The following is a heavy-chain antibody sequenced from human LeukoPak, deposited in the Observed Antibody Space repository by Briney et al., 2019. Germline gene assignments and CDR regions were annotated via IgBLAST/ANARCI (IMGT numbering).Heavy chain of an antibody. D-gene: IGHD4-23*01. CDR1: GDTFSSYA. CDR2: IIPTFGTA. Sequence: SVKVSCKASGDTFSSYAITWVRQAPGQGLEWMGRIIPTFGTANYAQRFQGRVTITADKSTSTAYMELSSLRSEDTAVYYCAREAVAYTSYYFDYWGQGGLVTVSS. V-gene: IGHV1-69*06. CDR3: AREAVAYTSYYFDY. J-gene: IGHJ4*02.